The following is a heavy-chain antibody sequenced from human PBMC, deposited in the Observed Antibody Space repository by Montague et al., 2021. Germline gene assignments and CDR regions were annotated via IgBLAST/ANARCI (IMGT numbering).Heavy chain of an antibody. J-gene: IGHJ4*02. D-gene: IGHD1-26*01. CDR2: TNHRGTT. V-gene: IGHV4-34*01. CDR3: VAIKWERQTRNYFEQ. CDR1: VDSFTDYY. Sequence: SETLSLTCDIYVDSFTDYYWSWIRQTQGKGLEWTGETNHRGTTKSNPSLKTRVSLSLDTSKSQLSLTLQSVTAADTAVYYCVAIKWERQTRNYFEQWGPGILVSVSS.